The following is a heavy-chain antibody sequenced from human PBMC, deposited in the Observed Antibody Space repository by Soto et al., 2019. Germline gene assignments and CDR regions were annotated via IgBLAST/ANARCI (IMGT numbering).Heavy chain of an antibody. CDR3: ARTTAAIHLNY. V-gene: IGHV4-34*01. D-gene: IGHD2-21*02. Sequence: QAQLQQWGTGLLKPSETLSLTCAVYGGSLSGNYWGLIRQPPGKGLEWIGETHHSGSTAYNPSLKSRVTISVDTSRNQFSLKLNSVTAADTAVYNCARTTAAIHLNYWSQGTLVTVSS. CDR2: THHSGST. CDR1: GGSLSGNY. J-gene: IGHJ4*02.